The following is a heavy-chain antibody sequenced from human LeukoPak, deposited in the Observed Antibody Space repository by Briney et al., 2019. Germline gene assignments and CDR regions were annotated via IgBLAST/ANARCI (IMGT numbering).Heavy chain of an antibody. D-gene: IGHD6-25*01. V-gene: IGHV4-59*01. CDR2: MYYSGSP. Sequence: SETLSLTCTVSGGSISNNYWSRIRQPPGKGLEWIGYMYYSGSPNYNPSLKSRVTISVDTPKNQFSLMLSSVTAADTAVYYCARGGYASDWHSMDVWGQGTTVTVSS. CDR3: ARGGYASDWHSMDV. CDR1: GGSISNNY. J-gene: IGHJ6*02.